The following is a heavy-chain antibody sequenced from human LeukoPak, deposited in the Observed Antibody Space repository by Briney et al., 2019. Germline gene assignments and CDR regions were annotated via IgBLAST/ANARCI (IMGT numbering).Heavy chain of an antibody. CDR2: IKQDGREK. CDR3: ARGTYYYGSGSYYYFDY. CDR1: GFTFSSYW. D-gene: IGHD3-10*01. V-gene: IGHV3-7*02. J-gene: IGHJ4*02. Sequence: GGSLRLSCAASGFTFSSYWMSWVRQAPGKGLEWVANIKQDGREKYYVDSVKGRFTISRDNAKNSLYLQMNTLRAEDTAVYYCARGTYYYGSGSYYYFDYWGQGTLVTVSS.